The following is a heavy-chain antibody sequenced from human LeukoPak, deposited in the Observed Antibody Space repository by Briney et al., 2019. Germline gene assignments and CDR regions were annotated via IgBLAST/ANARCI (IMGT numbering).Heavy chain of an antibody. J-gene: IGHJ5*02. D-gene: IGHD6-13*01. Sequence: GGSLRLSCAGSGFTFSTYWMSWVRQAPGKGLDWVANIKQDGTDKYYVDSVKGRFTISRDNSKNTLYLQMNSLRAEDTAVYYCARSRMYSSSWYGFSGFDPWGQGTLVTVSS. CDR1: GFTFSTYW. CDR2: IKQDGTDK. V-gene: IGHV3-7*03. CDR3: ARSRMYSSSWYGFSGFDP.